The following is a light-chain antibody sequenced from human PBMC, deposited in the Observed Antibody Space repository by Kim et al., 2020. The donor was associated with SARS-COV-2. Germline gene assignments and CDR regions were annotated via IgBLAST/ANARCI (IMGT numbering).Light chain of an antibody. CDR3: AAWDGSLNGVV. V-gene: IGLV1-44*01. J-gene: IGLJ2*01. CDR2: DNS. Sequence: GQGVTISCSGSSSNIGSKSVSWYQQLPGAAPKLLIYDNSQRPSGVPDRFSGSKSGTSASLAISGLQSEDEADYYCAAWDGSLNGVVFGGGTQLTVL. CDR1: SSNIGSKS.